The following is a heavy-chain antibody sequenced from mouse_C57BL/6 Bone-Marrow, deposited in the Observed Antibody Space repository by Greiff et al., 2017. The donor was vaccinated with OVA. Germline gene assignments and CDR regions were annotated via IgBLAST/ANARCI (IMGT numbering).Heavy chain of an antibody. D-gene: IGHD4-1*01. CDR2: IDPEAGGT. J-gene: IGHJ2*01. V-gene: IGHV1-15*01. CDR3: TTPLTGY. Sequence: QVQLQQSGAELVRPGASVTLSCKASGYTFTDYEMHWVKQTPVHGLEWIGAIDPEAGGTDYNQKFKGKAILTADTSSSTAYMELRSLTSEDSAVYYCTTPLTGYWGQGTTLTVSS. CDR1: GYTFTDYE.